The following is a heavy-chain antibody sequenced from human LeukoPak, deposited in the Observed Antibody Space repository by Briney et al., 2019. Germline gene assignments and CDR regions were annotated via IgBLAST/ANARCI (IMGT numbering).Heavy chain of an antibody. J-gene: IGHJ5*02. D-gene: IGHD3-3*01. Sequence: GGSLRLSCAASGSTFDDYAMHWARQAPGKGLEWVSGISWNSGSIAYADSVKGRFTISRDNAKNSLYLQMNSLRGEDTAFYYCAKGGFLEWLFPFDPWGQGTLVTVSS. CDR2: ISWNSGSI. CDR1: GSTFDDYA. V-gene: IGHV3-9*01. CDR3: AKGGFLEWLFPFDP.